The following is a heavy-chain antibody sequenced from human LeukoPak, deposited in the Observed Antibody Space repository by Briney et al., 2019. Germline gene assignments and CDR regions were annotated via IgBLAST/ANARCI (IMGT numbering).Heavy chain of an antibody. Sequence: SETLSLTCTVSGGSISSSSYYWGWIRQPPGKGLEWIGSIYYSGSTYYNPSLKSRVTISVDTSKNQFSLKLSSVTAADTAVYYCARFPAYGSGSSNVFDIWGQGTMVTVSS. CDR1: GGSISSSSYY. D-gene: IGHD3-10*01. V-gene: IGHV4-39*01. CDR2: IYYSGST. J-gene: IGHJ3*02. CDR3: ARFPAYGSGSSNVFDI.